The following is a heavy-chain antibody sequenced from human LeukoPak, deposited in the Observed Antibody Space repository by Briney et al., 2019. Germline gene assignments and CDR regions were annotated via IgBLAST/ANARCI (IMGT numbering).Heavy chain of an antibody. D-gene: IGHD2-2*01. V-gene: IGHV3-23*01. Sequence: GGSLRLSCAASGFRFTGYSMSWVRQAPGKGLEWVAGLGRSGEYKYYADSVKGRFTISRDNSKDTVSLQMNSLGAEDSAIYFCVKDRPCETCMPMDAWGQGTTVTVSS. CDR1: GFRFTGYS. CDR3: VKDRPCETCMPMDA. CDR2: LGRSGEYK. J-gene: IGHJ6*02.